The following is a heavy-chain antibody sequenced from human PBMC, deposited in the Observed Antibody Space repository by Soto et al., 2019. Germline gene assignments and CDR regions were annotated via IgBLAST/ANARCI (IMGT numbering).Heavy chain of an antibody. CDR3: ARPYCDSTSCYTDWFDP. CDR2: VNPKSGNT. CDR1: GYSFSTYD. J-gene: IGHJ5*02. Sequence: QVQLVQSGAEVKKPGASVKVSCKASGYSFSTYDINWVRQAAGQGLEWMGWVNPKSGNTDYAQRFRGRVTKTSNTSRSTAYMELSARTPEDTAGYYCARPYCDSTSCYTDWFDPWGQGTLVTVAS. V-gene: IGHV1-8*01. D-gene: IGHD2-2*02.